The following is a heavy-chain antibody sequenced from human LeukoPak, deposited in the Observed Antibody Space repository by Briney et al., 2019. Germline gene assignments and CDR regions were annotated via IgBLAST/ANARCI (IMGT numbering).Heavy chain of an antibody. J-gene: IGHJ5*02. Sequence: TASETLSLTCTVSGGSISSYYWTWIRQPAGKGLEWIGRTHTSGSTNYNPSLKSRVTMSVDTSKNQFSLKLTSVTAADTAVYYCARDHDTTMVSWGQGTLVTVSS. D-gene: IGHD5-18*01. CDR3: ARDHDTTMVS. V-gene: IGHV4-4*07. CDR2: THTSGST. CDR1: GGSISSYY.